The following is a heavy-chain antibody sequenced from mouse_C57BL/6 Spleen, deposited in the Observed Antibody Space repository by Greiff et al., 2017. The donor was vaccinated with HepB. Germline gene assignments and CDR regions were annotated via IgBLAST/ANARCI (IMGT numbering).Heavy chain of an antibody. J-gene: IGHJ2*01. CDR3: ARSHGSSYEDYFDY. Sequence: VQLQQPGAELVKPGASVKMSCKASGYTFTSYWITWVKQRPGQGLEWIGDIYPGSGSTNYNEKFKSKATLTVDTSSSTAYMQLSSLTSEDSAVYYCARSHGSSYEDYFDYWGQGTTLTVSS. CDR1: GYTFTSYW. CDR2: IYPGSGST. D-gene: IGHD1-1*01. V-gene: IGHV1-55*01.